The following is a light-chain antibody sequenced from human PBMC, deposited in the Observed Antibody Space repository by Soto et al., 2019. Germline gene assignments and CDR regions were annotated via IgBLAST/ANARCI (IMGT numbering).Light chain of an antibody. CDR1: QSVSSN. V-gene: IGKV3-15*01. J-gene: IGKJ1*01. CDR3: QQYNNWPLT. Sequence: EIMMTQSPATLSVSPGERATLSCRASQSVSSNLAWYQQKPGQAPRLLIYGASTRATGIPARFSGSGSGTDFTLTISSLQGEDFAAYYCQQYNNWPLTFGQGTKVDIK. CDR2: GAS.